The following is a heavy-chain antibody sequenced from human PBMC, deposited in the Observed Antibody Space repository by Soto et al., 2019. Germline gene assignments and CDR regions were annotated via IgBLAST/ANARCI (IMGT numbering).Heavy chain of an antibody. CDR3: AGSYQPHDAFDV. CDR1: GYTFTSYR. D-gene: IGHD3-16*02. V-gene: IGHV1-18*04. J-gene: IGHJ3*01. Sequence: ASVKVSCKASGYTFTSYRISWVRQAPGQGLEWMGWISAYNGNTNYAQKLQGRVTMTTDTSTSTAYMELRRLRSDDTAVYYCAGSYQPHDAFDVWGQGTMVTVSS. CDR2: ISAYNGNT.